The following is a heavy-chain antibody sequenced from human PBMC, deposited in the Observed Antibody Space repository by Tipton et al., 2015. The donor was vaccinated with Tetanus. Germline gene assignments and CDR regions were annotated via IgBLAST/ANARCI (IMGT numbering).Heavy chain of an antibody. CDR1: GFTFNTYW. J-gene: IGHJ4*02. V-gene: IGHV3-7*03. CDR2: IKYDESEK. D-gene: IGHD5-24*01. Sequence: SLRLSCAAPGFTFNTYWMSWARQAPGKGLEWVANIKYDESEKYYVDSVKGRFTISRDNAKNSLYLQMNSLRAEDTAVYYCARGCRRDGYNFRSPSPGHTLNWGQGTLVTVSS. CDR3: ARGCRRDGYNFRSPSPGHTLN.